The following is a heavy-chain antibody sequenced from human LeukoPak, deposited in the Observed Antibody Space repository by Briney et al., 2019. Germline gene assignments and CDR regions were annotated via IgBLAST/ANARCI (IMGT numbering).Heavy chain of an antibody. Sequence: GGSLRPSCAASGFTFSSYWMHWVRQAPGKGLEWVAIIWYDGSEKFYGDSAKGRFTISRDNSKNTLYLQMNSLRAEDTAVYYCARDRGTTSSAGYYFDYWGQGTLVTVSS. J-gene: IGHJ4*02. V-gene: IGHV3-33*08. CDR3: ARDRGTTSSAGYYFDY. CDR1: GFTFSSYW. D-gene: IGHD6-6*01. CDR2: IWYDGSEK.